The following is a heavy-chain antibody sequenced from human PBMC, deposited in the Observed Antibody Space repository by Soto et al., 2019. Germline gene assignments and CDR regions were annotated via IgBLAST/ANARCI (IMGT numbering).Heavy chain of an antibody. D-gene: IGHD3-16*01. J-gene: IGHJ4*02. CDR3: ARDWFGIDN. CDR2: INAYNGNT. V-gene: IGHV1-18*01. CDR1: GYTFTSYG. Sequence: QVQLVQSGAEVKKPGASVKVSCKASGYTFTSYGISWVRQAPGQGVEWMGWINAYNGNTNYAQNHQGRVTMTTDTSPSTSYMELRSLRSDDTAAYYCARDWFGIDNWGQGTLVTVSS.